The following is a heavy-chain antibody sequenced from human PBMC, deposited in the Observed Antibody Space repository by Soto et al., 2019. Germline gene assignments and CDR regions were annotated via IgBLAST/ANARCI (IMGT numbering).Heavy chain of an antibody. V-gene: IGHV3-23*01. CDR2: LSGSGTST. D-gene: IGHD6-19*01. Sequence: GWSLRLSCAASGFSFVNYAMNWVRQAPGKGLEWVSCLSGSGTSTYYADSVKGRFTISRDNSRDTLFLQMNSLTADDTAVYYCAKATTNGGWFNPFESWGQGAPVTVSS. CDR3: AKATTNGGWFNPFES. CDR1: GFSFVNYA. J-gene: IGHJ5*01.